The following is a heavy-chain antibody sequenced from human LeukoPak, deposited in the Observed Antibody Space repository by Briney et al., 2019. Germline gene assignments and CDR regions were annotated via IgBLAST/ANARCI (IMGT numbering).Heavy chain of an antibody. CDR1: GGSISSYY. CDR2: LYYSGST. Sequence: KPSETLSLTCTVSGGSISSYYWSWIRQPPGKGLEWIGYLYYSGSTNYNPSLKSRVTISVDTSKNQFSLKLSSVTAADTAVYYCARGFAVDYWGQGTLVTVSS. V-gene: IGHV4-59*01. CDR3: ARGFAVDY. D-gene: IGHD3-3*01. J-gene: IGHJ4*02.